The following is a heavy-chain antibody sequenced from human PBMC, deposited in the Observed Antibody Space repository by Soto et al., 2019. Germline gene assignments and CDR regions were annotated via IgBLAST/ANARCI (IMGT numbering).Heavy chain of an antibody. CDR1: GFTFSSYA. CDR3: AKDLWFGELSPEDY. CDR2: ISGDGGST. Sequence: EVQLLESGGGLVQPGGSLRLSCAASGFTFSSYAKSWVRQAPGKGLEWVSTISGDGGSTYSADSVKGRFTISRDDSKNTVYLQMNSLRAEDTAVYYCAKDLWFGELSPEDYWGQGTLVTVSS. D-gene: IGHD3-10*01. J-gene: IGHJ4*02. V-gene: IGHV3-23*01.